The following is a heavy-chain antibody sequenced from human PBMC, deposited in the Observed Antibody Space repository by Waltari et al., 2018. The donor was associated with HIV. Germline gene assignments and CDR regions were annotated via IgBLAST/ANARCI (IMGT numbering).Heavy chain of an antibody. CDR2: IKQDGSEK. J-gene: IGHJ4*02. CDR1: GFTFSSYW. D-gene: IGHD3-10*01. V-gene: IGHV3-7*01. CDR3: ARETMDLDY. Sequence: EVQLVESGGGLVQPGGSLRLSCEASGFTFSSYWLSWVRQAPGKGLEWVANIKQDGSEKYYVDSVKGRFTISRDNAKNSLYLQMNSLRAEDTAVYYCARETMDLDYWGQGTLVTVSS.